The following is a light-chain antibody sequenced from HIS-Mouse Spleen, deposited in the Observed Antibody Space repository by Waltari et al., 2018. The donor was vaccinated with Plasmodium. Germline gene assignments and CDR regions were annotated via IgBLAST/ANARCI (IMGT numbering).Light chain of an antibody. V-gene: IGLV4-69*01. J-gene: IGLJ3*02. Sequence: LVLTQSPSASASLGASVKPTCTLSSGHSSYAIAWHPQQPEKGPRYLRKLNSDGSHSKGDGIPDRFSGSSSGAERYLTISSLQSEDEADYYCQTWGTGFWVFGGGTKLTVL. CDR1: SGHSSYA. CDR3: QTWGTGFWV. CDR2: LNSDGSH.